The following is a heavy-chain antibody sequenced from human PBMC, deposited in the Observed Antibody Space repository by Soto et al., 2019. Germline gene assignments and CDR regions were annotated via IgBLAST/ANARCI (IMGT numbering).Heavy chain of an antibody. J-gene: IGHJ4*02. Sequence: PXGSLILSFPASGFPFSSYSLSWVRPAPGKGLEWVSAISGSGGSTYYADSVKGRFTISRDNSKNTLYLQMNRLRAEDTAVYYCAKGPGYDSSGYNAQGGEDWGQGTLVTVSS. CDR2: ISGSGGST. D-gene: IGHD3-22*01. V-gene: IGHV3-23*01. CDR3: AKGPGYDSSGYNAQGGED. CDR1: GFPFSSYS.